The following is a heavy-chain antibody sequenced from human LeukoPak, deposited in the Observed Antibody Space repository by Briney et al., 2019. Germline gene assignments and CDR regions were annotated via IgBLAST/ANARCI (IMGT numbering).Heavy chain of an antibody. CDR3: TTAHHYYDSSGYYCLWFDP. V-gene: IGHV3-15*01. J-gene: IGHJ5*02. D-gene: IGHD3-22*01. CDR1: GFTFSNAW. CDR2: IKSKTDGGTT. Sequence: PGGSLRLSCAASGFTFSNAWMSWVRQAPGKRLEWVGRIKSKTDGGTTDYAAPVKGRFTISRDDSKNTLYLQMNSLKSEDTAVYYCTTAHHYYDSSGYYCLWFDPWGQGTLVTVSS.